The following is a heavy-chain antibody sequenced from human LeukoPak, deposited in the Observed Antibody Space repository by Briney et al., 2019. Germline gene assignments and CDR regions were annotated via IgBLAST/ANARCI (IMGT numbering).Heavy chain of an antibody. D-gene: IGHD3-10*01. J-gene: IGHJ5*02. CDR1: GFTLCDYW. CDR2: IYSDGGSP. CDR3: ARGRGSYGWFDP. V-gene: IGHV3-74*01. Sequence: PGGSLRLSCAASGFTLCDYWMHWVRHAPGRGLVWVSRIYSDGGSPTYADSVKGRFTISRDNAKNTLYLQMNSLSVEDTAVYYCARGRGSYGWFDPWGQGTLVTVSS.